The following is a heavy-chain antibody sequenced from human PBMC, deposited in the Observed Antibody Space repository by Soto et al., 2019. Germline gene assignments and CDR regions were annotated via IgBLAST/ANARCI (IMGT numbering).Heavy chain of an antibody. V-gene: IGHV4-39*01. CDR1: GGSISSSIYY. CDR3: ARRGHKDGYNWAY. J-gene: IGHJ4*02. CDR2: IYYSGST. D-gene: IGHD5-12*01. Sequence: SETLSLTCTVSGGSISSSIYYWGWIRHPPGKGLEWIGSIYYSGSTYYNPSLKSRVTISVDTSKNQFSLKLSSVTAADTAVYYRARRGHKDGYNWAYWGQGTLVTVYS.